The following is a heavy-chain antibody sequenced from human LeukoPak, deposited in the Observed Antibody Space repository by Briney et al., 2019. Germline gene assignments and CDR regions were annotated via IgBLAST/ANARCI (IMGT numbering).Heavy chain of an antibody. J-gene: IGHJ4*02. D-gene: IGHD3-22*01. V-gene: IGHV4-61*01. Sequence: SETLSLTCSVSGDSVSSGSYYWSWLRQPPGKGLEWIGYIYYSGSTNYNPSLKSRVTISVDTSKNQFSLKVSSVTAADTAVYYCAKMINYYDSSGYYAYYFDYWGQGTLATVSS. CDR1: GDSVSSGSYY. CDR2: IYYSGST. CDR3: AKMINYYDSSGYYAYYFDY.